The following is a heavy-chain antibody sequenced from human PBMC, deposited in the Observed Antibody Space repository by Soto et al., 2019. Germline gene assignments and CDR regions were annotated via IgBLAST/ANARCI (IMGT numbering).Heavy chain of an antibody. CDR1: GGSFSGYY. CDR3: ARGREWEPRWFDY. CDR2: INHSGST. J-gene: IGHJ4*02. Sequence: QVQLQQWGAGLLKPSETLSLTCAVYGGSFSGYYWSWIRQPPGKGLEWIGEINHSGSTNYNPSLKSRVTISVDTSKNQFSLKLSSVTAADTAVYYCARGREWEPRWFDYWGQGTLLTVSS. V-gene: IGHV4-34*01. D-gene: IGHD1-26*01.